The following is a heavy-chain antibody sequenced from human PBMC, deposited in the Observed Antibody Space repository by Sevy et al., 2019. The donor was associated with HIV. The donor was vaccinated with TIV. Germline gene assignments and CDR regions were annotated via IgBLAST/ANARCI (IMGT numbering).Heavy chain of an antibody. V-gene: IGHV3-9*01. CDR2: INWNSGSL. CDR3: AKAPMTEAAPYFDF. J-gene: IGHJ4*02. D-gene: IGHD6-19*01. Sequence: GGSLRLSCAGSGFTFEDYALHWVRQAPGQGLEWVAGINWNSGSLDYADSVKGRFTMSRDDAKNSLYLQMDTLRTEDTALYDCAKAPMTEAAPYFDFWGQGTLVTVSS. CDR1: GFTFEDYA.